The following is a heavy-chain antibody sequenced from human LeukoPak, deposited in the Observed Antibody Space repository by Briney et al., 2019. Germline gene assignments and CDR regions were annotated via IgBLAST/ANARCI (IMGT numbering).Heavy chain of an antibody. V-gene: IGHV4-59*01. CDR1: GGSISSYY. CDR2: IYYSGST. D-gene: IGHD6-13*01. CDR3: ARAEESIAAAGAIDY. Sequence: PSETLSLTCTVSGGSISSYYWSWIRQPPGKGLEWIGYIYYSGSTNYNPSLKSRVTISVDTSKNQFSLKLSSVTAADTAVYYCARAEESIAAAGAIDYWGQGPLVTVSS. J-gene: IGHJ4*02.